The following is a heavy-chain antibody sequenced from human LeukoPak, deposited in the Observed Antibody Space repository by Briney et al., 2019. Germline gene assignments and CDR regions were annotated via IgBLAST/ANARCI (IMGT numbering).Heavy chain of an antibody. Sequence: ASVKVSCKASGYTFTGYYMHWVRQAPGLGLEWMGWINPNSGGTNYAQKFQGRVTMTRDTSISTAYMELSRLRSDDTAVYYCARDRRYYDSSGKDAFDIWGQGAMVTVSS. V-gene: IGHV1-2*02. J-gene: IGHJ3*02. CDR3: ARDRRYYDSSGKDAFDI. D-gene: IGHD3-22*01. CDR2: INPNSGGT. CDR1: GYTFTGYY.